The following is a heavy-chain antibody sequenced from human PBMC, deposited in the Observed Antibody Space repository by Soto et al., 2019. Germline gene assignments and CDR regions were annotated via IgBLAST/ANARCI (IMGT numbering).Heavy chain of an antibody. CDR2: IYYSGST. CDR1: GASIRRYY. D-gene: IGHD3-9*01. CDR3: ARAPPGFDWRGFDY. V-gene: IGHV4-59*07. Sequence: PSGNLYLNCAASGASIRRYYWPSTRQPPGKGLEWIGYIYYSGSTNYNPSLKSRVTISVDTSKNQFSLKLSSVTAADTAVYYCARAPPGFDWRGFDYWGQGTLVTVS. J-gene: IGHJ4*02.